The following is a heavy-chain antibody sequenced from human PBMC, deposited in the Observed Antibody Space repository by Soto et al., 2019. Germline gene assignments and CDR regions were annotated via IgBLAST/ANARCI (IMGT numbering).Heavy chain of an antibody. J-gene: IGHJ4*02. Sequence: DVQLLESGGGLVQPEGSLRLSCAVSGFTFSSDAMGWVRQGPGMALVWVAVVSIGGSTHYAAFVRGRFTISRDNSKISLSLQMNGLTAEDTAVYFCAKRRGAGGHFDYWGQGALVTVSS. V-gene: IGHV3-23*01. D-gene: IGHD2-15*01. CDR1: GFTFSSDA. CDR3: AKRRGAGGHFDY. CDR2: VSIGGST.